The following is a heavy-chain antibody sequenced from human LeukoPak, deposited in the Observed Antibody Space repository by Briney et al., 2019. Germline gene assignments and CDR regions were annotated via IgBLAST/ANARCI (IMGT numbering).Heavy chain of an antibody. CDR1: GFTFSSYA. CDR2: ISGSGGST. Sequence: GWSLRLSCAASGFTFSSYAMSWVRQAPGKGLEWVSAISGSGGSTYYADSVKGRFTISRDNSKNTLYLQMNSLRAEDTAVYYCAKEFIQWELLRGPFDYWGQGTLVTVSS. J-gene: IGHJ4*02. V-gene: IGHV3-23*01. CDR3: AKEFIQWELLRGPFDY. D-gene: IGHD1-26*01.